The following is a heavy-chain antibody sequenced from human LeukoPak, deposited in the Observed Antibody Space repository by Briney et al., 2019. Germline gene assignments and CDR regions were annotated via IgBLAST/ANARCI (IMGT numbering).Heavy chain of an antibody. D-gene: IGHD2-15*01. J-gene: IGHJ6*02. CDR2: ISAYNGNT. CDR3: ARGLVRCSGGSCYSDYYYYYGMDV. CDR1: GYTFTSYG. V-gene: IGHV1-18*01. Sequence: ASVKVSCKASGYTFTSYGISWVRQAPGQGLEWMGWISAYNGNTNYAQKLQGRVTMTTDTSTSTAYMELRSLRSDDTAVYYCARGLVRCSGGSCYSDYYYYYGMDVWGQGTTVTVSS.